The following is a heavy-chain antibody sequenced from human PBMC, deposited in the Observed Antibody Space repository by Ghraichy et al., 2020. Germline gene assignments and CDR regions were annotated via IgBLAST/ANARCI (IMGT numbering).Heavy chain of an antibody. CDR3: ARGSSVVRFYYYAGMDV. CDR2: ITSSSRTI. V-gene: IGHV3-48*02. J-gene: IGHJ6*02. Sequence: GESLNISCVGSGFTFSSYSMNWVRQSPGKGLEWVSYITSSSRTIFYADSVKGRFTISRDNAQNSLYLQMKSLRDEDTAVYYCARGSSVVRFYYYAGMDVWGQGTTVTVSS. D-gene: IGHD4-23*01. CDR1: GFTFSSYS.